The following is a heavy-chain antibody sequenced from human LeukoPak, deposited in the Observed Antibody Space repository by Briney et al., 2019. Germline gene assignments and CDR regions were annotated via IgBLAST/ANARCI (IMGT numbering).Heavy chain of an antibody. D-gene: IGHD6-19*01. J-gene: IGHJ4*02. Sequence: GGSLRLSCAPSGFTFSRHGMHWVRQAPGKGLEWVSSISSSSSYIYYADSVKGRFTISRDNAKNSLYLQMNSLRAEDTAVYYCARDRWLVRYRYFDYWGQGTLVTVSS. CDR2: ISSSSSYI. V-gene: IGHV3-21*01. CDR3: ARDRWLVRYRYFDY. CDR1: GFTFSRHG.